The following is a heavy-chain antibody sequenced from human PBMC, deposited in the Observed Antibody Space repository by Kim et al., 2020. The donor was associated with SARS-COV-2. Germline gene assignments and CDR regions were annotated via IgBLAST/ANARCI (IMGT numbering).Heavy chain of an antibody. Sequence: SETLSLTCAVYGGSFSGYYWSWIRQPPGKGLEWIGEINHSGSTNYNPSLKSRVTISVDTSKNQFSLKLSSVTAADTAVYYCARARAYPAYYYDSSGYYRRPFDYWGQGTLVTDSS. CDR1: GGSFSGYY. J-gene: IGHJ4*02. CDR3: ARARAYPAYYYDSSGYYRRPFDY. V-gene: IGHV4-34*01. CDR2: INHSGST. D-gene: IGHD3-22*01.